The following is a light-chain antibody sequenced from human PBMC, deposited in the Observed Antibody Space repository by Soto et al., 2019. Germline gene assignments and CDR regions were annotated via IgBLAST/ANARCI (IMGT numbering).Light chain of an antibody. CDR1: SSDVGAYDF. CDR2: EVS. V-gene: IGLV2-14*03. Sequence: LTQPASVSGSPGHSITISCTGTSSDVGAYDFVSWYQQHPDKAPKLMIYEVSNRPSGVSNRFSGSKSVNTATLTISGLQAEDEADYYCSSYTSSSTRVFGTGTKVTVL. CDR3: SSYTSSSTRV. J-gene: IGLJ1*01.